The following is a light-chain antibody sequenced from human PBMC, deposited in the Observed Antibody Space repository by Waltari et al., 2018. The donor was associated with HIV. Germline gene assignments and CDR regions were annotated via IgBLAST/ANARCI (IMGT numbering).Light chain of an antibody. CDR3: AAWDDSLSGYV. CDR2: SNN. V-gene: IGLV1-44*01. CDR1: SSNIGSNT. J-gene: IGLJ1*01. Sequence: QSVLTQPPSASGTPGQRVTISCSGSSSNIGSNTVNWYQPVPGTAPKLLIYSNNQRPAGVPDRCSGSKSGTSASLAISGLQSEDEADYYCAAWDDSLSGYVFGTGTKVTVL.